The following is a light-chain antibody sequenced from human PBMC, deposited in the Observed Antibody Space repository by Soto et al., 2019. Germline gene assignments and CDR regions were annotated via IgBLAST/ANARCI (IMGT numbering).Light chain of an antibody. CDR3: AAWDDTERSHV. J-gene: IGLJ1*01. CDR2: RDN. Sequence: QSVLTQPPSVSGTPGQRGTISCSGGISNIATNDLHLFQQLPGTAPKVLSNRDNQRPSGGPYRFSGSKSGTSASLAISGLRSEDEAEYYCAAWDDTERSHVFGTGTKLTVL. V-gene: IGLV1-47*01. CDR1: ISNIATND.